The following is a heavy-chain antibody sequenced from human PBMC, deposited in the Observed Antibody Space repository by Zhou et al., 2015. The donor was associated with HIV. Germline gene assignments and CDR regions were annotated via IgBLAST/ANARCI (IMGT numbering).Heavy chain of an antibody. Sequence: QVQLVQSGAEVKKPGSSVKVSCKASGGTFDKYSVSWVRQAPGQGLEWMGRITPFLGIPANAQKFQGRVTFTADTATNIVYMELRSLRSDDTAVYYCARHLLADSRISSRPWTWGRGTLGHRLL. CDR1: GGTFDKYS. V-gene: IGHV1-69*02. CDR2: ITPFLGIP. CDR3: ARHLLADSRISSRPWT. D-gene: IGHD1-1*01. J-gene: IGHJ5*01.